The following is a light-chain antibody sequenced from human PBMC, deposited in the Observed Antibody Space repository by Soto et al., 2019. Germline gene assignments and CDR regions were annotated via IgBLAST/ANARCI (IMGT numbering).Light chain of an antibody. Sequence: QSALTQPASVSGSPGQSITISCTGTSSDVGGYNYLSWYQQHPGKAPKLMIYDVSNRPSGVSNRFSGSKSGNTASLTISGLQAEDEADYYCSSYTSSLYVFGTGTKVTVL. CDR3: SSYTSSLYV. CDR2: DVS. J-gene: IGLJ1*01. CDR1: SSDVGGYNY. V-gene: IGLV2-14*01.